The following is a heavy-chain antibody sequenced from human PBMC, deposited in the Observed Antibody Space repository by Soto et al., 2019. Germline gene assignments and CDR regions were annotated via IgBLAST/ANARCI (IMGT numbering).Heavy chain of an antibody. CDR2: INAGNGNT. D-gene: IGHD5-18*01. CDR3: ASLRHSPSYYYYYGMDV. CDR1: GYTFTSYA. V-gene: IGHV1-3*01. J-gene: IGHJ6*02. Sequence: ASVKVSCKASGYTFTSYAMHWVRQAPGQRLEWMGWINAGNGNTKYSQKLQGRVTITRDTSASTAYMELSSLRSEDTAVYYCASLRHSPSYYYYYGMDVWGQGTTVTVSS.